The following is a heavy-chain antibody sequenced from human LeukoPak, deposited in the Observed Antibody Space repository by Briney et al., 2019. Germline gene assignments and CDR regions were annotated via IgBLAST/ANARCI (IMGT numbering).Heavy chain of an antibody. CDR1: GGSFSGYY. CDR2: INHSGSP. D-gene: IGHD3-22*01. CDR3: ARGALVVITGYYFDY. V-gene: IGHV4-34*01. Sequence: PSETLSLTCAVYGGSFSGYYWSWIRQPPGKGLEWIGEINHSGSPNYNTSPKSRVTISVDTSKNQFSLKLSSVTAADTAVYYCARGALVVITGYYFDYWGQGTLVTVSS. J-gene: IGHJ4*02.